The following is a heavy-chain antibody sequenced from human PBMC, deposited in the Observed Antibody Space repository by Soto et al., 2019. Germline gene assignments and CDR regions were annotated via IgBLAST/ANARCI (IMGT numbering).Heavy chain of an antibody. V-gene: IGHV3-21*01. Sequence: GGSLRLSCAASGFTFSSYSMNWVRRAPGKGLEWVSSISSSSSYIYYADSVKGRFTISRDNAKNSLYLQMNSLRAEDTAVYYCARDRNPNWFDPWGQGTLVTVSS. J-gene: IGHJ5*02. CDR2: ISSSSSYI. CDR3: ARDRNPNWFDP. CDR1: GFTFSSYS.